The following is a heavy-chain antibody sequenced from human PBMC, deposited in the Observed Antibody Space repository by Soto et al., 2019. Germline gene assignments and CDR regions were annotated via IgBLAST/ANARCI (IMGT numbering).Heavy chain of an antibody. CDR1: SGSISSGGYS. D-gene: IGHD1-26*01. J-gene: IGHJ4*02. V-gene: IGHV4-30-2*05. CDR3: ARAVRGSYYDS. Sequence: SETLSLTCAVSSGSISSGGYSWRWIRQPPGKGLEWIGYIFYSGSTYYNPSLKSRLSISVDTSKNQFSLKLSSVTAPDTAVYYCARAVRGSYYDSWGQGTLGTVSS. CDR2: IFYSGST.